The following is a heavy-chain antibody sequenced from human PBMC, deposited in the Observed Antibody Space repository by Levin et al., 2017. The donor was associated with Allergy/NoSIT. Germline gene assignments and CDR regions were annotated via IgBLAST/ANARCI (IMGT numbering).Heavy chain of an antibody. CDR1: GFTFSSYA. Sequence: PGGSLRLSCAASGFTFSSYAMSWVRQAPGKGLEWVSAISGSGGSTYYADSVKGRFTISRDNSKNTLYLQMNSLRAEDTAVYYCAKDPGDYYYYGMDVWGQGTTVTVSS. D-gene: IGHD3-10*01. CDR3: AKDPGDYYYYGMDV. CDR2: ISGSGGST. J-gene: IGHJ6*02. V-gene: IGHV3-23*01.